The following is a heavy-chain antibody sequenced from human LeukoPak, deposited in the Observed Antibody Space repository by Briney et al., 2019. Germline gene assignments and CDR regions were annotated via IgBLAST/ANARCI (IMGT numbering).Heavy chain of an antibody. CDR3: AREARRGGSYYFDY. CDR2: IYHSGST. D-gene: IGHD1-26*01. Sequence: PSETLSLTCSVSGGSISSVGYYWSWIRQPPGKGLEWIGYIYHSGSTYYNPSLKSRVTISVDRSKNQFSLKLSSVTAADTAVYYCAREARRGGSYYFDYWGQGTLVTVSS. CDR1: GGSISSVGYY. V-gene: IGHV4-30-2*01. J-gene: IGHJ4*02.